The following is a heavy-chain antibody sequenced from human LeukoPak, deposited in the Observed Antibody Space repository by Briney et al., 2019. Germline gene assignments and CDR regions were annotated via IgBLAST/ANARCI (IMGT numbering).Heavy chain of an antibody. V-gene: IGHV4-39*07. CDR3: TNYDILTGYYR. J-gene: IGHJ4*02. D-gene: IGHD3-9*01. CDR1: GGSISGTTYY. Sequence: SSETLSLTCVISGGSISGTTYYWGWIRQPPGKGLEWIGSIYYSGSTYYNPSLKSRLTISVDTSKNQFSLKLSSVTAADTAVYYCTNYDILTGYYRWGQGTLVTVSS. CDR2: IYYSGST.